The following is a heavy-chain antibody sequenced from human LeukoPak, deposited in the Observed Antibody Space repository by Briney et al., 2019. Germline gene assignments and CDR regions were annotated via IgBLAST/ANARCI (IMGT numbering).Heavy chain of an antibody. CDR3: ARCYGDYATWFDP. CDR1: GGSISSSSYS. D-gene: IGHD4-17*01. J-gene: IGHJ5*02. V-gene: IGHV4-39*01. Sequence: SETLSLTCTVSGGSISSSSYSWGWIRQPPGKGLEWIGSIYYSGSTYYSPSLRSRVTISVDTSKNQFSLKVSSVTAADTAVYYCARCYGDYATWFDPWGQGTQVTVSS. CDR2: IYYSGST.